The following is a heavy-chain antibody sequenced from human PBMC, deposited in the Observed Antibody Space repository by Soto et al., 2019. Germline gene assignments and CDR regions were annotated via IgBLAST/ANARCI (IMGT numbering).Heavy chain of an antibody. J-gene: IGHJ6*02. D-gene: IGHD2-2*01. V-gene: IGHV3-30*18. Sequence: WGSLRLSCAASGFTFSSYGMYWVRQAPGKGLLWGAGISYDGSNKYYADSVTGRFTISRDNSKNTLYLQMNSLRAEDTAVYYCAKGFVVVPAARDYCYYGMGVWGQGNTVTVPS. CDR3: AKGFVVVPAARDYCYYGMGV. CDR1: GFTFSSYG. CDR2: ISYDGSNK.